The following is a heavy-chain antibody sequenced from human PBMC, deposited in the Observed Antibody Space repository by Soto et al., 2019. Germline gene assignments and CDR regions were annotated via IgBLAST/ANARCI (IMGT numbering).Heavy chain of an antibody. CDR1: GFTFSSHW. D-gene: IGHD5-12*01. Sequence: EVQLVESGGGLVQPGGSLRLSCAASGFTFSSHWRHWVRQATGKGLVWVASIKSDGSSTNDADSVKGRFTISRDNARNTLYLQMTSLRAEETAEYYCARERWLQSTVGGIYFCCGTDVWGKWTTVTVSS. V-gene: IGHV3-74*01. CDR2: IKSDGSST. J-gene: IGHJ6*04. CDR3: ARERWLQSTVGGIYFCCGTDV.